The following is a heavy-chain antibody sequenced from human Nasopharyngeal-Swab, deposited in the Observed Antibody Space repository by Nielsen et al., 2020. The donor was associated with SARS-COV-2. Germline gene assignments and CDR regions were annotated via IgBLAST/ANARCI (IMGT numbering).Heavy chain of an antibody. Sequence: GGSLGLCCVAAGFTFDDYVMYWVRQAPGKGLEWVSSISWNSDKIHYADSVKGRFTISRDNTKNSLYLQMNNLRTEDTAFYYCAKQKRLGLASDPYFYGLDVWGLGTTVTVSS. V-gene: IGHV3-9*01. CDR3: AKQKRLGLASDPYFYGLDV. D-gene: IGHD1-7*01. CDR1: GFTFDDYV. CDR2: ISWNSDKI. J-gene: IGHJ6*02.